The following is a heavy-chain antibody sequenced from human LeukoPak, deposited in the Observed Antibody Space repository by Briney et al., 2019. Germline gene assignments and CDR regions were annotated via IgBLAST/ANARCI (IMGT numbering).Heavy chain of an antibody. Sequence: GGSLRLSCAASGFTVSSNYMSWVRQAPGKGLEWVAVISYDGSNKYYADSVKGRFTISRDNSKNTLYLQMNSLRAEDTAVYYCARSQTKHKTWFGELFDYWGQGALVTVSS. CDR1: GFTVSSNY. D-gene: IGHD3-10*01. CDR3: ARSQTKHKTWFGELFDY. J-gene: IGHJ4*02. CDR2: ISYDGSNK. V-gene: IGHV3-30*03.